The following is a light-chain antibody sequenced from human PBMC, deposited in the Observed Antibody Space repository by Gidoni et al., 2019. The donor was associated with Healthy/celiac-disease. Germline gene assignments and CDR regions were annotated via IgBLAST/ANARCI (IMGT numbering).Light chain of an antibody. Sequence: SSELTQDPAVSVALGKTVRITCQGDSLRSYYASWYQQKPGQAPVLVLYGKNNRPSGIPDRFSGSSSGNTASLTITGAQAEDEADYYCNSRDSSGNHVVFGGGTKLTVL. CDR1: SLRSYY. J-gene: IGLJ2*01. CDR3: NSRDSSGNHVV. V-gene: IGLV3-19*01. CDR2: GKN.